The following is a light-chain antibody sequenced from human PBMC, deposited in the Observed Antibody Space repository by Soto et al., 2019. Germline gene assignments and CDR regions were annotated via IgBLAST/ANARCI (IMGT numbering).Light chain of an antibody. Sequence: DIQMTQSPSSLSASVGDRVTITCQASQDISNYLNWYQQKPGKAPKLLIYDASNLETGVPSRFSGSGSGTDFTFTISSLQPEDIATYYCQQYDNIPPGGWVFTFGPGTKVDIK. CDR2: DAS. CDR1: QDISNY. CDR3: QQYDNIPPGGWVFT. V-gene: IGKV1-33*01. J-gene: IGKJ3*01.